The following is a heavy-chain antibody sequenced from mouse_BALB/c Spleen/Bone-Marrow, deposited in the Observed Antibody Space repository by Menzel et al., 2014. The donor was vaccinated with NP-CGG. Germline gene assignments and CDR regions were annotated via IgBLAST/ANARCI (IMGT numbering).Heavy chain of an antibody. Sequence: EVKVVESGGGLVQPKGSLKLSCAASGFTFNTYAMNWVRQAPGKGLEWVARIRSKSNNYATYYADSVKDRFTISRDDSQSMLYLQMNNLKTEDTAMYYCVRQNYDYSMDYWGQGTSVTVSS. D-gene: IGHD2-4*01. CDR2: IRSKSNNYAT. CDR3: VRQNYDYSMDY. J-gene: IGHJ4*01. CDR1: GFTFNTYA. V-gene: IGHV10-1*02.